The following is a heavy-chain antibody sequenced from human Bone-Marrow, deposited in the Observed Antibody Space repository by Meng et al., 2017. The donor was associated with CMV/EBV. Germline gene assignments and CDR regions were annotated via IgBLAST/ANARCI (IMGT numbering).Heavy chain of an antibody. Sequence: SLKISCASSGSPFSGYWMHWVRQAPGKGLMWVSRINSDGSSTSYADSVKGRFTISRDNAKDTLYLQMNSLRAEDTAVYYCARDSPLVRGAPDYWGQGTLVTVSS. J-gene: IGHJ4*02. CDR1: GSPFSGYW. CDR3: ARDSPLVRGAPDY. V-gene: IGHV3-74*01. CDR2: INSDGSST. D-gene: IGHD3-10*01.